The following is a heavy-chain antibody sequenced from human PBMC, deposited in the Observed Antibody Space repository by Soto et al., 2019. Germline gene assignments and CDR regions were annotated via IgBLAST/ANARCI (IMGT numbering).Heavy chain of an antibody. CDR1: GGSISSSSYY. D-gene: IGHD3-3*01. Sequence: SETLSLTCTVSGGSISSSSYYWGWIRQPPGKGLEWIGSIYYSGSTYYNPSLKSRVTISVDTSKNQFSLKLSSVTAADTAVYYCARHSGASITIFGVVKDNWFDPWGQGTLVTVYS. V-gene: IGHV4-39*01. CDR3: ARHSGASITIFGVVKDNWFDP. J-gene: IGHJ5*02. CDR2: IYYSGST.